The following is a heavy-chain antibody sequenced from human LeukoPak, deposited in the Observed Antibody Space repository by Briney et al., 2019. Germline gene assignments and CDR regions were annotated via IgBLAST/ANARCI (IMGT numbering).Heavy chain of an antibody. CDR2: VSGSGGST. CDR1: GFTFSSYA. Sequence: GGSLRLSCAASGFTFSSYAMSWVRQASGKGLEWVSHVSGSGGSTYYADSVKGRFTISRDNSNNALYLQMNSLRGDDTAVYYCAKRTHVLTGYYNAWGLGTLVTVSS. CDR3: AKRTHVLTGYYNA. D-gene: IGHD3-9*01. J-gene: IGHJ5*02. V-gene: IGHV3-23*01.